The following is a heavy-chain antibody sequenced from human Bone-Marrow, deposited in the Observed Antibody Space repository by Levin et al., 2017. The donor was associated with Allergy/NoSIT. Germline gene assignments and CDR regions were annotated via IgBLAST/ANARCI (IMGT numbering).Heavy chain of an antibody. Sequence: GGSLRLSCAASGFTVSSNYMSWVRQAPGKGLEWVSVIYSGGSTYYADSVKGRFTISRDNSKNTLYLQMNSLRAEDTAVYYCARDLFRSGYSGYSHAFDIWGQGTMVTVSS. CDR3: ARDLFRSGYSGYSHAFDI. J-gene: IGHJ3*02. CDR2: IYSGGST. D-gene: IGHD5-12*01. CDR1: GFTVSSNY. V-gene: IGHV3-53*01.